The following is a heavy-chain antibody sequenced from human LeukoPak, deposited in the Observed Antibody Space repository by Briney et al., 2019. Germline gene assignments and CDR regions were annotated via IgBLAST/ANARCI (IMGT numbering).Heavy chain of an antibody. CDR3: ARDPGIF. Sequence: PGGSLRLSCAASGFTFSSYNMKWVRQAPGKGLEWVSSISWRSSDIEYADSVKGRFTISRDNAKNSLYLQMNSLRAEDTAVYYCARDPGIFWGQGTLVTVSS. CDR1: GFTFSSYN. D-gene: IGHD1-14*01. J-gene: IGHJ4*02. V-gene: IGHV3-21*01. CDR2: ISWRSSDI.